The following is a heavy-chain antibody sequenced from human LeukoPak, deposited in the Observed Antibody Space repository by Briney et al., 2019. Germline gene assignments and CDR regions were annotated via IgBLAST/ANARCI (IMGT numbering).Heavy chain of an antibody. CDR1: GGSISSYY. J-gene: IGHJ4*02. D-gene: IGHD1-14*01. CDR2: IYSSGGT. Sequence: SETLSLTCTVSGGSISSYYWSWIRQPPGKGLEWIGYIYSSGGTNYNPPLKSRVTIPEDTSKNQFSLKMTSVTAADTAVYYCARSGRSTVRYYFDQWGQGILVTVSS. V-gene: IGHV4-59*08. CDR3: ARSGRSTVRYYFDQ.